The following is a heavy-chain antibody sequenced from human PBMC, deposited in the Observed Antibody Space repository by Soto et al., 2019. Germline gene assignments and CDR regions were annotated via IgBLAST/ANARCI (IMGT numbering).Heavy chain of an antibody. V-gene: IGHV3-23*01. CDR2: ISAGGGST. Sequence: EAQLLESGGGLVQPGGSLRLSCAASGFTFSTYAMSWVRQAPGKGLEWVSAISAGGGSTSYADSVKGRFTISRDNSINTLYLEMNSLRTEDTAVYYCAHPRGYGVFDAYDIWGQGAMVTVSS. J-gene: IGHJ3*02. D-gene: IGHD4-17*01. CDR1: GFTFSTYA. CDR3: AHPRGYGVFDAYDI.